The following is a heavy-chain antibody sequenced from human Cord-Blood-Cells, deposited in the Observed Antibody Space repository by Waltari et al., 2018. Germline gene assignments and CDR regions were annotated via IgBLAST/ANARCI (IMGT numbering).Heavy chain of an antibody. Sequence: QLQLQESGPGLVKPSETLSLTCTVSARSISSSSYYWGWIRQPPGKGLEWIGSIYYSGSTYYYPSLKSRVTISVDTSKNQFSLKLSSVTAADTAVYYCARRGGGSYLDYWGQGTLVTVSS. CDR3: ARRGGGSYLDY. CDR2: IYYSGST. J-gene: IGHJ4*02. D-gene: IGHD1-26*01. V-gene: IGHV4-39*01. CDR1: ARSISSSSYY.